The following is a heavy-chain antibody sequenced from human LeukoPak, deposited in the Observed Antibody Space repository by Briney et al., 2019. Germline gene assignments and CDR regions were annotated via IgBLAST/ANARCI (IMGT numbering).Heavy chain of an antibody. Sequence: SSETLSLTCTVSGGSISSYYWSWIRQPPGKGLEWIGYIYYSGSTNYNPSLKSRVTISVDTSKNQFSLKLSSVTAADTAVYYCARASYDFWSGFIFDYWGQGTLVTVSS. CDR1: GGSISSYY. CDR2: IYYSGST. D-gene: IGHD3-3*01. CDR3: ARASYDFWSGFIFDY. V-gene: IGHV4-59*01. J-gene: IGHJ4*02.